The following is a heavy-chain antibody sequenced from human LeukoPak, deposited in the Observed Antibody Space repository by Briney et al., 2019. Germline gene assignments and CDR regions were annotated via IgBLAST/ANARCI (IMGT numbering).Heavy chain of an antibody. CDR2: IYSDNT. CDR3: ARALSTYIAALDY. Sequence: GGSLRLSCTVSGFTVSSNSMSWVRQAPGKGLEWVSFIYSDNTHYADSVKGRFTISRDNAKNSLYLQMNSLRAEDTAVYYCARALSTYIAALDYWGQGTLVTVSS. CDR1: GFTVSSNS. V-gene: IGHV3-53*01. D-gene: IGHD6-25*01. J-gene: IGHJ4*02.